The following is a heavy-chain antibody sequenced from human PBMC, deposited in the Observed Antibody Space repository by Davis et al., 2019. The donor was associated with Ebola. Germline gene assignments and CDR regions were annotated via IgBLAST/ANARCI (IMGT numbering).Heavy chain of an antibody. CDR2: INSDGSST. D-gene: IGHD6-13*01. V-gene: IGHV3-74*01. CDR1: GFTFSSYL. Sequence: GESLKISCAASGFTFSSYLMHWVRQAPGKGLVWVSRINSDGSSTSYADSVKGRFTISRDNAKNTLYLQMNSLRAEDTAVYYCARDLTSSSFYLWGRGTLVTVSS. CDR3: ARDLTSSSFYL. J-gene: IGHJ2*01.